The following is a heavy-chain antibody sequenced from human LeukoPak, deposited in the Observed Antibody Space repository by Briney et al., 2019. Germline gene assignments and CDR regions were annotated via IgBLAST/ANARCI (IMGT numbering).Heavy chain of an antibody. J-gene: IGHJ3*01. CDR2: ISDSSDII. D-gene: IGHD1-26*01. Sequence: GGSLRLSCAASGFIFSAYSMNWVRQAPGKGLEWLSYISDSSDIIYYADSVKGRFTISRDNAKDSLYLQMNSLRAEDTAIYYCARGYSGTYPNVWGQGTMVTVSS. CDR3: ARGYSGTYPNV. CDR1: GFIFSAYS. V-gene: IGHV3-48*04.